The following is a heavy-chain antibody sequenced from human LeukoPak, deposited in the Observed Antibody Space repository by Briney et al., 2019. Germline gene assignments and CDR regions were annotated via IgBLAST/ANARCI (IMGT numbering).Heavy chain of an antibody. Sequence: GGSLRLSCAASGFTFSSYAMSWVRQAPGKGLEWVSAISGSDGRTYYADSVKGRFTISRGNSKNTLYLQMNSLRAEDTAVYYCAKDIAAAGNGDYWGQGTLVTVSS. CDR2: ISGSDGRT. CDR1: GFTFSSYA. V-gene: IGHV3-23*01. CDR3: AKDIAAAGNGDY. D-gene: IGHD6-13*01. J-gene: IGHJ4*02.